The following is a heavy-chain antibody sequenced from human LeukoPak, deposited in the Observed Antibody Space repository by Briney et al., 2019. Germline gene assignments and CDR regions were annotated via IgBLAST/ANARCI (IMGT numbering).Heavy chain of an antibody. V-gene: IGHV3-23*01. CDR2: ISGSAMYT. Sequence: GSLRLSCAASGFTFSSYAMSWVRQAPGKGLEWVSSISGSAMYTDYADSVKGRFTISRDNSKNTLYLQMNGLRAEDTAVYFCAKGRIGAAVNWFDPWGQGSLVTVSS. J-gene: IGHJ5*02. CDR3: AKGRIGAAVNWFDP. CDR1: GFTFSSYA. D-gene: IGHD6-25*01.